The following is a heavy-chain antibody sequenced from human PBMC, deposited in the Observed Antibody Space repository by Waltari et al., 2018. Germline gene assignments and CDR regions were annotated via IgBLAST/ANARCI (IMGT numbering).Heavy chain of an antibody. CDR2: IYYSGIT. D-gene: IGHD6-13*01. Sequence: LQLQESGPGLVKPSETLSLTCTVSPASFTPYGYYWGWIRQPPGKGLEWIGSIYYSGITYYDPSLESRVIISIDTSESRISLRLNSVTAADTAVYYCAVGRGIFDIWGQGTVVTVSS. CDR1: PASFTPYGYY. CDR3: AVGRGIFDI. V-gene: IGHV4-39*01. J-gene: IGHJ3*02.